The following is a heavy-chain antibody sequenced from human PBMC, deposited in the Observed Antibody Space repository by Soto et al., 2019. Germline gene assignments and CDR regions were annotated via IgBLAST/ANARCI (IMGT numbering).Heavy chain of an antibody. CDR1: GYTFTIYG. CDR2: SSAYNGDT. CDR3: ARVGQFTGWFDS. Sequence: QVQLVQSGAEVKKPGASVKVSCKASGYTFTIYGISWVRQAPGQGLEWMGWSSAYNGDTNYAQKYQGRATMTTDTSTRTGYMELRSLRFDDTAVYYCARVGQFTGWFDSWGQGTLVTVSS. D-gene: IGHD1-26*01. V-gene: IGHV1-18*04. J-gene: IGHJ5*01.